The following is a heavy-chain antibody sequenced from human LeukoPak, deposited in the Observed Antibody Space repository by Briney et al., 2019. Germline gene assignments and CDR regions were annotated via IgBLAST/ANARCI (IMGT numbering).Heavy chain of an antibody. CDR3: TRPSYDSSVSGVVY. CDR1: GFTFSSYS. J-gene: IGHJ4*02. CDR2: IRSKANSYAT. Sequence: GGSLRLSCAASGFTFSSYSMNWVRQASGKGLEWVGRIRSKANSYATTDAASVKGRFTISRDDSKNTAYLQMNSLKTEDTAVYYCTRPSYDSSVSGVVYWGQGTLVTVSS. D-gene: IGHD3-22*01. V-gene: IGHV3-73*01.